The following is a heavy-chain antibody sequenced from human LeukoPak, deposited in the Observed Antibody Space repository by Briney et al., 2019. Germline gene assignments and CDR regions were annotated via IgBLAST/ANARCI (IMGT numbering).Heavy chain of an antibody. J-gene: IGHJ4*02. CDR2: VYYSGST. Sequence: SETLSLTCTVSGGSINSGGIYWSWIRQHPGKGLEWMGYVYYSGSTLCNPSLRSRLTMSVDTPKNEFSLKLGSVTAADTALYYCARDNGDYAFDSWGQGTLVTVSS. CDR3: ARDNGDYAFDS. CDR1: GGSINSGGIY. V-gene: IGHV4-31*03. D-gene: IGHD4-17*01.